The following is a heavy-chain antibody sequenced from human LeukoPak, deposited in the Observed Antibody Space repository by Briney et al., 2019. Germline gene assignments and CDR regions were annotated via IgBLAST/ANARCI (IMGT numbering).Heavy chain of an antibody. CDR1: GGSFSGYY. CDR3: ARGPRPRNYYGSYYGMDV. D-gene: IGHD3-10*01. J-gene: IGHJ6*02. V-gene: IGHV4-34*01. Sequence: PSETLSLTCAVYGGSFSGYYWSWIRQPPGKGLEWIGEINHSGSTNYNPSLKSRVTISVDTSKNQFSLKLSSVIAADTAVYYCARGPRPRNYYGSYYGMDVWGQGTTVTVSS. CDR2: INHSGST.